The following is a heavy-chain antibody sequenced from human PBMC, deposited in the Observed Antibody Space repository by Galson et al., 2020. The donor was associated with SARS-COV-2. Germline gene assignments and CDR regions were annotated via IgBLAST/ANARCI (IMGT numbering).Heavy chain of an antibody. CDR1: GFNFSEQC. J-gene: IGHJ6*02. D-gene: IGHD2-2*01. CDR3: VRGTNAWTGVDV. V-gene: IGHV3-74*01. Sequence: GESLKISCTIPGFNFSEQCIHWVRPGLRKGLGLVSSNKPDGTGQNYADPVKGRFTISRDNAKNTLYLQMNSLRVDDTAVYYCVRGTNAWTGVDVWGQGTTVTVSS. CDR2: NKPDGTGQ.